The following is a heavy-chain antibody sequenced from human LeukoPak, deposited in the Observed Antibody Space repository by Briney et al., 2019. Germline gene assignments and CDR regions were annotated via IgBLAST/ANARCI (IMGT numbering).Heavy chain of an antibody. J-gene: IGHJ4*02. V-gene: IGHV4-4*09. CDR3: ARLGSYHDF. Sequence: SETLSLTCTVSGASISNYYWSWVRQTPEKGLEWMGHIHSSGGSSYYPSLKSRLTLSIDTSRNQLSLKLPSVTAADTAVYFCARLGSYHDFWGQGALVTVSS. D-gene: IGHD1-26*01. CDR1: GASISNYY. CDR2: IHSSGGS.